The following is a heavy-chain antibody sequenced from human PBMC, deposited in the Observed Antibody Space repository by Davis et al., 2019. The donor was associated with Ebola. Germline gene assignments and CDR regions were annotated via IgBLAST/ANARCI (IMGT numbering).Heavy chain of an antibody. D-gene: IGHD6-6*01. CDR2: ISGSGGST. V-gene: IGHV3-23*01. J-gene: IGHJ6*02. Sequence: GGSLRLSCVVSGVPFSKYAMSWVRQAPGKGLEWVSAISGSGGSTYYADSVKGRFTISRDNSKNTLYLQMNSLRAEDTAVYYCAVGSSRYYYYGMDVWGQGTTVTVSS. CDR3: AVGSSRYYYYGMDV. CDR1: GVPFSKYA.